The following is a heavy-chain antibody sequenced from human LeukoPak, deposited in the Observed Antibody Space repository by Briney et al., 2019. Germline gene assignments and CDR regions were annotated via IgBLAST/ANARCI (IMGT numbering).Heavy chain of an antibody. CDR2: IYYSGST. V-gene: IGHV4-59*01. CDR3: ARDVVTMVRGVIIAAFDY. J-gene: IGHJ4*02. Sequence: PSETLSLTCTVSGGSISSYYWSWIRQPPGKGLEWIGYIYYSGSTNYNPSLKSRVTISVDTSKNQFSLKLSSVTAADTAVYYCARDVVTMVRGVIIAAFDYWGQGTLVTVSS. CDR1: GGSISSYY. D-gene: IGHD3-10*01.